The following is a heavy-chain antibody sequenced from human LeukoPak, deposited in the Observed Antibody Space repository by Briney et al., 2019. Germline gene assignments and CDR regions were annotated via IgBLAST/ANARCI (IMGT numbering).Heavy chain of an antibody. D-gene: IGHD4-17*01. V-gene: IGHV4-34*01. CDR2: INHSGST. Sequence: SETLSLTCAVYGGSFSGYHWSWIRQPPGKGLEWIGEINHSGSTNYNPSLKSRVTISVDTSKNQFSLKLSSVTAADTAVFYCARVDGDYSFDYWGQGTLATVSS. CDR3: ARVDGDYSFDY. CDR1: GGSFSGYH. J-gene: IGHJ4*02.